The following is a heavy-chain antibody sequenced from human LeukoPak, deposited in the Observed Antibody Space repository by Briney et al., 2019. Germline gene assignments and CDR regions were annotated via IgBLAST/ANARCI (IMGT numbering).Heavy chain of an antibody. CDR3: ARDRTLGGCSGGSCYVYYYGMDV. Sequence: PGGSLRLSCAASGFTFSSYEMNWVRQAPGKGLEWVSYISSSGSTIYYADSVKGRFTISRDNAKNSLYLQMNSLRAEDTAVYYRARDRTLGGCSGGSCYVYYYGMDVWGQGTTVTVSS. D-gene: IGHD2-15*01. V-gene: IGHV3-48*03. CDR1: GFTFSSYE. CDR2: ISSSGSTI. J-gene: IGHJ6*02.